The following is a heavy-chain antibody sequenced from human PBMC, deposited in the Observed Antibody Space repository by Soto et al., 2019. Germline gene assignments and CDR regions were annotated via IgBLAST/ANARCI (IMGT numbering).Heavy chain of an antibody. CDR2: ISWNSGSI. D-gene: IGHD2-15*01. CDR3: AKDMALRCSGGSCYSVPYYYGMDV. Sequence: SLRLSCAASGFTFDDYAMHWVRQAPGKGLEWVSGISWNSGSIGYADSVKGRFTISRDNAKNSLYLQMNSLRAEDTALYYCAKDMALRCSGGSCYSVPYYYGMDVWGQGTTVTVSS. J-gene: IGHJ6*02. V-gene: IGHV3-9*01. CDR1: GFTFDDYA.